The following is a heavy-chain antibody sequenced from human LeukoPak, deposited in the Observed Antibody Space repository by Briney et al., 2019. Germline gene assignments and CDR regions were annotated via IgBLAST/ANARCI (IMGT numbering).Heavy chain of an antibody. CDR1: GFTFNSYS. V-gene: IGHV3-21*06. Sequence: GGSLRLSCAASGFTFNSYSMNWVRQAPGKGLEWVSSISTSSSYIYYADSVKGRFTISRDNAENSLYLQMNSLRAEDTAVYYCAREAGYYYDSTDAFDIWGQGTMVTVSS. D-gene: IGHD3-22*01. J-gene: IGHJ3*02. CDR2: ISTSSSYI. CDR3: AREAGYYYDSTDAFDI.